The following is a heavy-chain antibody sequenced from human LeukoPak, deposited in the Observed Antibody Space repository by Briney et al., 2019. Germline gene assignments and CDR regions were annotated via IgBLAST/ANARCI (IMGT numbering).Heavy chain of an antibody. V-gene: IGHV1-69*04. J-gene: IGHJ4*02. CDR2: IIPILGIA. CDR3: ARVVDDSRSDYFDY. D-gene: IGHD3-22*01. CDR1: GCTFSSYA. Sequence: ASVKVSCKASGCTFSSYAISWVRQAPGQGLEWMGRIIPILGIANYAQKFQGRVTITADKSTSKAYMELSSLRSEDTAVYYCARVVDDSRSDYFDYWGQGTLVTVSS.